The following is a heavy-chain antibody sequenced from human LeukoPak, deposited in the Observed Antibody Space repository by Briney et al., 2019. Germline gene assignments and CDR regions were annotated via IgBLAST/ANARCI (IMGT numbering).Heavy chain of an antibody. D-gene: IGHD2-15*01. CDR2: ISSSSSYI. J-gene: IGHJ1*01. CDR1: GFPFNSYS. V-gene: IGHV3-21*01. CDR3: ARDLCSGGSCYFVLRH. Sequence: PGGSLRLSCAASGFPFNSYSMNWVRRAPGKGLEWVSSISSSSSYIYYADSVKGRFTISRDNAKNSLYLQMNSLRDEDTAVYYCARDLCSGGSCYFVLRHWGQGTLVTVSS.